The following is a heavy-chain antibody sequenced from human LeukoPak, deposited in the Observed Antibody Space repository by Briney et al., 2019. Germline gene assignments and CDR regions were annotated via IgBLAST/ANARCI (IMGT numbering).Heavy chain of an antibody. CDR3: AKVADYVGGAPLGH. J-gene: IGHJ4*01. D-gene: IGHD4-23*01. V-gene: IGHV3-21*01. CDR2: ITTTSDDI. CDR1: GFSFTSND. Sequence: GSLRLSSPVSGFSFTSNDITWVRHFPGKGPHWVSSITTTSDDIYYSDSVKGRFTISRDKAKNSMYLQMNSLRAEDTAVYDCAKVADYVGGAPLGHWGQGTLVTVSS.